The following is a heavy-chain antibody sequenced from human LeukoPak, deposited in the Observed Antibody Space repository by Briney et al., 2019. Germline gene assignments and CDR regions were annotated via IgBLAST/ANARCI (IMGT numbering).Heavy chain of an antibody. Sequence: ASVKVSCKASGGTFSSYAISWVRQAPGQGLEWMGGIIPIFGTANYAQKFQGRVTMTRDTSISTAYMELSRLRSDDTAVYYCARDRDVVVVAATLRSSWFDPWGRGTLVTVSS. D-gene: IGHD2-15*01. J-gene: IGHJ5*02. CDR2: IIPIFGTA. CDR1: GGTFSSYA. CDR3: ARDRDVVVVAATLRSSWFDP. V-gene: IGHV1-69*05.